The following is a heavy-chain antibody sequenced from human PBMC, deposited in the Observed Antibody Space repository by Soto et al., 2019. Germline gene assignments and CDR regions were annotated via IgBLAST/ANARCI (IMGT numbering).Heavy chain of an antibody. D-gene: IGHD6-19*01. J-gene: IGHJ4*02. CDR3: AKDTGLVSSGWYYFDY. V-gene: IGHV3-9*01. CDR1: GFTFDDYA. Sequence: PGGSLRLSCAASGFTFDDYAMHWVRQAPGKGLEWVSGISWNSGSIGYADSVKGRFTISRDNAKNSLYLQMNSLRAEDTALYYCAKDTGLVSSGWYYFDYWGQGTLVTVSS. CDR2: ISWNSGSI.